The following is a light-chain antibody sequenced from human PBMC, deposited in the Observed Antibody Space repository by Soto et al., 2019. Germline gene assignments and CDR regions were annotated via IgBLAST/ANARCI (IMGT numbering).Light chain of an antibody. V-gene: IGKV1-39*01. J-gene: IGKJ1*01. Sequence: DIQMTQSPSSLSASVGDRVTITCRASQTISNDLNWYQQKPGKAPKLLIFAASNLQSGVPSRFSGSGSGTDFTLTISSLQPEDFATYYCQQSYSSSRTFGQGTKVDIK. CDR3: QQSYSSSRT. CDR1: QTISND. CDR2: AAS.